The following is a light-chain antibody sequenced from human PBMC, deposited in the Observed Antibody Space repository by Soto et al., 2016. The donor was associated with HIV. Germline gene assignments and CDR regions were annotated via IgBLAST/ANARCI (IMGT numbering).Light chain of an antibody. J-gene: IGLJ2*01. CDR3: QLWASEVV. CDR2: DDS. CDR1: NIGSKS. Sequence: SYVLTQPPSLSVAPRKTARITCGGNNIGSKSVHWYQQKPGQAPALVIYDDSDRPSGIPERFSGSNSGNTATLTISRVEAGDEADYYCQLWASEVVFGGGTKLTVL. V-gene: IGLV3-21*01.